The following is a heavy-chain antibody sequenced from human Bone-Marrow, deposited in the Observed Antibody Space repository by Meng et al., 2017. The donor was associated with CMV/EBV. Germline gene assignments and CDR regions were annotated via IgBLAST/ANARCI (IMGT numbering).Heavy chain of an antibody. D-gene: IGHD4-17*01. J-gene: IGHJ5*02. CDR1: GTNRSSADC. CDR3: ARIWRKVTTSSGLFDP. CDR2: IYYSERT. Sequence: GTNRSSADCWGWVSRPQGKGLEWIGTIYYSERTYYNPSLKSRVNISVDTSKNKFSLKLSSVTAADTAVYYCARIWRKVTTSSGLFDPWGQGTLVTVSS. V-gene: IGHV4-39*01.